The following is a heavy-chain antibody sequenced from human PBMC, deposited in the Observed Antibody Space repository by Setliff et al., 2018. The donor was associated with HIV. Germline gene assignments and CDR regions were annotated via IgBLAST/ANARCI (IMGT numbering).Heavy chain of an antibody. V-gene: IGHV4-38-2*01. CDR3: ARGVRDNSGWSSYYFDY. CDR2: IYHTGSS. D-gene: IGHD6-19*01. J-gene: IGHJ4*02. Sequence: PSETLSLTCDVSGFSISSRYYWGWIRQSPGKGLEWIGNIYHTGSSYYNPSLNDRATISLDTSKNQFSLKLTSVTAADTAVYYCARGVRDNSGWSSYYFDYWGQGTLVTAPQ. CDR1: GFSISSRYY.